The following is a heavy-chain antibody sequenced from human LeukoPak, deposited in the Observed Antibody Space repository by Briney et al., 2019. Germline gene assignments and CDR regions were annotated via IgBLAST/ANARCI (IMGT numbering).Heavy chain of an antibody. D-gene: IGHD2-2*01. J-gene: IGHJ5*02. CDR3: ARDVGDIVTIPAAISVP. CDR2: ISAYNGNT. Sequence: ASVKVSCKASGYTFSSYGISWVRQTPGEGLVWMGWISAYNGNTNYAQMVQGRVTMTTDTSTSTAYMEVRSLRSDDTAMYYCARDVGDIVTIPAAISVPWGQGTLVTVSS. V-gene: IGHV1-18*01. CDR1: GYTFSSYG.